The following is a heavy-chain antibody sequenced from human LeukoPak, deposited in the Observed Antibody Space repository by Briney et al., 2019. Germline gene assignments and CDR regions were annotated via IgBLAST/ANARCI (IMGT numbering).Heavy chain of an antibody. Sequence: GASVKVSCKASGYTFTDYYMHWVRQAPGQGLEWMGWINPNSGGTDYAQKFQGRVTMTRDTSISTAYMELSRLRSDDTAVYYCARIGHYGDYRDYWGQGTLVTVSS. V-gene: IGHV1-2*02. J-gene: IGHJ4*02. CDR1: GYTFTDYY. D-gene: IGHD4-17*01. CDR2: INPNSGGT. CDR3: ARIGHYGDYRDY.